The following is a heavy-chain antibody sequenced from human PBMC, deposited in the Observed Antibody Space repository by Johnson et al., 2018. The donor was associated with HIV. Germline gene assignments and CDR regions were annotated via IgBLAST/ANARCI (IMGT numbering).Heavy chain of an antibody. V-gene: IGHV3-7*05. Sequence: VQLVESGGGLVQPGGSLRLSCAASGFTSSSYWMSWVRQAPGKGLEWVANIKQDGSEKYYVDSVKGRFTISRDNAKNSLYLQMNSLEAEDTALYYCARFLGYYDSNGYYFGDGFDVWGLGTMVTVSS. CDR3: ARFLGYYDSNGYYFGDGFDV. CDR2: IKQDGSEK. CDR1: GFTSSSYW. J-gene: IGHJ3*01. D-gene: IGHD3-22*01.